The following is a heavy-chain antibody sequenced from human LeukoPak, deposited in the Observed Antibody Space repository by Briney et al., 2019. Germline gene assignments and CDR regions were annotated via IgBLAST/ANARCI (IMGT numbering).Heavy chain of an antibody. V-gene: IGHV4-38-2*01. D-gene: IGHD3-10*01. J-gene: IGHJ4*02. Sequence: SETLSLTCAVSGYSLSSGYYWGWIRQPPGKGLEWIGSIYHSGSTYYNPSLKSRVTISVDTSKNQFSLKLSSVTAADTAVYYCARRYGSGSYLHWGQGTLVTVSS. CDR3: ARRYGSGSYLH. CDR2: IYHSGST. CDR1: GYSLSSGYY.